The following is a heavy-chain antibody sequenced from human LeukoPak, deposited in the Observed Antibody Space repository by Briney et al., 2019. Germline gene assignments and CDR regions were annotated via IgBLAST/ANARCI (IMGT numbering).Heavy chain of an antibody. CDR3: AREDFSLSGSDYYSWFDP. D-gene: IGHD3-10*01. V-gene: IGHV4-59*01. J-gene: IGHJ5*02. CDR2: IYSRGTT. Sequence: SETLSLTCTVSGDSISNYYWSWIRQPPGKGLDWIGYIYSRGTTKYNPSLKSRVTISVDTSKNQISLRLTSLTAADTAVYFCAREDFSLSGSDYYSWFDPWGQGTLVTVSS. CDR1: GDSISNYY.